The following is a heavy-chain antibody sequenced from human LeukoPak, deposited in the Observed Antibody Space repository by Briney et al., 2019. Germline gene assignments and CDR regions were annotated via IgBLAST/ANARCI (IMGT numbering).Heavy chain of an antibody. V-gene: IGHV3-48*04. J-gene: IGHJ4*02. CDR3: ANFCYYGSGSYFNY. CDR1: GFTFSSYG. CDR2: ISSSGSTI. Sequence: GGSLRLSCAASGFTFSSYGMHWVRQAPGKGLEWVSYISSSGSTIYYADSVKGRFTISRDNAKNSLYLQMNSLRAEDTAVYYCANFCYYGSGSYFNYWGQGTLVTVSS. D-gene: IGHD3-10*01.